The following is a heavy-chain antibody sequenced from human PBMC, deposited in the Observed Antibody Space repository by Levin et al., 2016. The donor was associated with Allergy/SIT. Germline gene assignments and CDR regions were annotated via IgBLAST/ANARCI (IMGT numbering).Heavy chain of an antibody. CDR3: ARHAIAVATSAVYYFDY. CDR1: GGSISSSSHY. Sequence: SETLSLTCTVSGGSISSSSHYWGWIRQPPGKGLEWIGSIYYSGSTYYNPSLKSRVTISVDTSKTQFSLKLSSVTAADTAVYYCARHAIAVATSAVYYFDYWGQGTLVTVSS. D-gene: IGHD6-19*01. CDR2: IYYSGST. J-gene: IGHJ4*02. V-gene: IGHV4-39*01.